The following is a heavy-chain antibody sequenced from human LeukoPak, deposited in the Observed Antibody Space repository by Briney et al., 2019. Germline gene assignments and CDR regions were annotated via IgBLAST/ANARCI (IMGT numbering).Heavy chain of an antibody. V-gene: IGHV5-51*01. CDR1: GYSFTSYW. CDR3: AREIQLWRNDAFDI. D-gene: IGHD5-18*01. Sequence: GESLKISCKGSGYSFTSYWIGWVRQLPGKGLEWMGIIYPGDSDTRYSPSFQGQVTISADKSISTAYLQWSSLKASDTAMYYCAREIQLWRNDAFDIWAKGQWSPSLQ. J-gene: IGHJ3*02. CDR2: IYPGDSDT.